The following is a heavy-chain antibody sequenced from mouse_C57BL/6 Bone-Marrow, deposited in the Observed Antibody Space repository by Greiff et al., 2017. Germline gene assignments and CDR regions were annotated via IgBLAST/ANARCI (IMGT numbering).Heavy chain of an antibody. CDR2: IDPNSGGT. CDR1: GYTFTSYW. V-gene: IGHV1-72*01. CDR3: ARWLYDYDWFAY. J-gene: IGHJ3*01. D-gene: IGHD2-4*01. Sequence: QVQLQQPGAELVKPGASVKLSCKASGYTFTSYWMHWVKQRPGRGLEWIGRIDPNSGGTKYNEKFKSKATLTVDQPSSTAYVQLSSLTSEDSAVDYCARWLYDYDWFAYWGQGTLVTVSA.